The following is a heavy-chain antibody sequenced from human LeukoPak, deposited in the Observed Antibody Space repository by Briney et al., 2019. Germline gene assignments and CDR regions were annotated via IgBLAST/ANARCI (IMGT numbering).Heavy chain of an antibody. D-gene: IGHD1-26*01. J-gene: IGHJ3*01. CDR3: GMSGDRVPLQDEVFDV. CDR2: IYPGDSGP. CDR1: GYSFTSYC. V-gene: IGHV5-51*01. Sequence: GESLQISCKVSGYSFTSYCIGWVRQLPGKGLEWMGIIYPGDSGPTYSPSFQGQVTISVDKSINTASLQWSSLQASNTAMYYCGMSGDRVPLQDEVFDVWGQGTMVTVST.